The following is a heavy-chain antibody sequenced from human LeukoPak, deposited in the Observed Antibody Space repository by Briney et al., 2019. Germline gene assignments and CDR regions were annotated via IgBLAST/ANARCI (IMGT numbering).Heavy chain of an antibody. CDR1: GYSISSGYY. CDR2: IYHSGST. J-gene: IGHJ4*02. Sequence: SETLSLTCTVSGYSISSGYYWGWIRQPPGKGLEWIGSIYHSGSTYYNPSLKSRVTISVDTSKNQFSLKLSSVTAADTAVYYCARGNWNDVVGYYFDYWGQGILVTVSS. D-gene: IGHD1-1*01. CDR3: ARGNWNDVVGYYFDY. V-gene: IGHV4-38-2*02.